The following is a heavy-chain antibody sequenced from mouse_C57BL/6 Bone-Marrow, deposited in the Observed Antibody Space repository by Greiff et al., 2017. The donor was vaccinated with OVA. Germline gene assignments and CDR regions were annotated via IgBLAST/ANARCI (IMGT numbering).Heavy chain of an antibody. J-gene: IGHJ4*01. CDR3: AYDYEGYAMDY. CDR1: GYSFTGYY. CDR2: INPSTGGT. Sequence: EVQLQQSGPELVKPGASVKISCKASGYSFTGYYMNWVKQSPEKSLEWIGEINPSTGGTTYNQKFKAKATLTVDKSSSTACMQLKSLTSEDSAVYYCAYDYEGYAMDYWGQGTSVTVSS. V-gene: IGHV1-42*01. D-gene: IGHD2-4*01.